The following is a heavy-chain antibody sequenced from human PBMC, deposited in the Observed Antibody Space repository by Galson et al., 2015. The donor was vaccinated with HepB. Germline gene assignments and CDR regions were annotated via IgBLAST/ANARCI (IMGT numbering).Heavy chain of an antibody. CDR1: GFTFRDYA. J-gene: IGHJ6*03. Sequence: SLRLSCAASGFTFRDYAMSWFRQAPGKGLEWVSFIRSRAYGATIEYAASVEGRFTISREDSKDIAYLQMNSLQTEDSAVYYCARVHEDGYGYYYYYMDVWGRGTTVTVSS. V-gene: IGHV3-49*03. CDR3: ARVHEDGYGYYYYYMDV. CDR2: IRSRAYGATI. D-gene: IGHD5-24*01.